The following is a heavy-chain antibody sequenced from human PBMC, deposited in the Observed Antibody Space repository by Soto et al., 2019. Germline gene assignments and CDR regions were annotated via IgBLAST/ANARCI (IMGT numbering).Heavy chain of an antibody. Sequence: QVQLVESGGGVVQPGRSLRLSCAASGFTFSSYGMHWVRQAPGKGLEWVAVISYDGSNKYYADSVKGRFTISRDNSTNTWYLQMNNLRAEDTAVYYCAKSVEATFWGQGTLVTVSS. D-gene: IGHD2-15*01. CDR1: GFTFSSYG. V-gene: IGHV3-30*18. CDR2: ISYDGSNK. CDR3: AKSVEATF. J-gene: IGHJ1*01.